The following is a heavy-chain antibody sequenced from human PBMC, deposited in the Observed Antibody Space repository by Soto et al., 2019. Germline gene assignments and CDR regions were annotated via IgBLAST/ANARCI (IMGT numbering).Heavy chain of an antibody. CDR3: ARARVYATGPLDF. CDR1: GFAFTSYT. V-gene: IGHV3-21*06. Sequence: GGSLRLSCGASGFAFTSYTMNWVRQAPGKGLEWVSSISSSSDYIYYADSMKGRVTISRDNAKNSLFLDMNSLTGEDTAVYYCARARVYATGPLDFWGQGTLVTVSS. J-gene: IGHJ4*02. CDR2: ISSSSDYI. D-gene: IGHD6-13*01.